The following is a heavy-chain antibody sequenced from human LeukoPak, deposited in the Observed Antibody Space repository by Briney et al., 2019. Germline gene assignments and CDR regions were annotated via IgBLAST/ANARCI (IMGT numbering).Heavy chain of an antibody. D-gene: IGHD3-10*01. Sequence: GGSLRLSCAASGFTFSSYAMSWVRQTPGKGLEWVSGISGSGGSTYYADSVKGRFTISRDNSKNRLYLQMNSLRAEDTAVYYCAKRPRGNYLDPFDYWGQGTLVTVSS. CDR2: ISGSGGST. CDR3: AKRPRGNYLDPFDY. J-gene: IGHJ4*02. CDR1: GFTFSSYA. V-gene: IGHV3-23*01.